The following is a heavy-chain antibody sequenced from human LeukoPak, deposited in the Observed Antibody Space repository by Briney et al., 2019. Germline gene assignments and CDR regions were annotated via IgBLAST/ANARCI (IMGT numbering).Heavy chain of an antibody. CDR1: GFTFSSYW. CDR3: ARAARPEVYYYYYGMDV. V-gene: IGHV3-7*01. D-gene: IGHD6-6*01. Sequence: GGSLRLSCAASGFTFSSYWMSWVRQAPGKGLEWVANIKQDGSEKYYVDSVKGRFTISRDNAKNSLYLQMNSLRAEDTAVYYCARAARPEVYYYYYGMDVWDQGTTVTVSS. J-gene: IGHJ6*02. CDR2: IKQDGSEK.